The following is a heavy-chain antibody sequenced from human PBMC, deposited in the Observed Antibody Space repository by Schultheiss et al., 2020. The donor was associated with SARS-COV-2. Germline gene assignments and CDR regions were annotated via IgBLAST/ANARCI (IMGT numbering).Heavy chain of an antibody. J-gene: IGHJ4*02. CDR1: GYTFTGYY. CDR3: ARGGSMVTAFEY. D-gene: IGHD4/OR15-4a*01. CDR2: INPNSGGT. V-gene: IGHV1-2*04. Sequence: ASVKVSCKASGYTFTGYYMHWVRQAPGQGLEWMGWINPNSGGTNYAQKFQGWVTITRDTSASTAYMELSRLRSDDTAVYYCARGGSMVTAFEYWGQGTLVTVSS.